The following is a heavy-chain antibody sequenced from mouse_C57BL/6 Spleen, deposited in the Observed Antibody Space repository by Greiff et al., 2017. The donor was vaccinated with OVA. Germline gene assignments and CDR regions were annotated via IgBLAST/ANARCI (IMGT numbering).Heavy chain of an antibody. D-gene: IGHD1-1*01. CDR2: INPNNGGT. CDR1: GYTFTDYN. J-gene: IGHJ2*01. Sequence: VQLQQSGPELVKPGASVKIPCKASGYTFTDYNMDWVKQSHGKSLEWIGDINPNNGGTIYNQKFKGKATLTVDKSSSTAYMELRSLTSEDTAVYYCARSADYYGSSYVRFDYWGQGTTLTVSS. V-gene: IGHV1-18*01. CDR3: ARSADYYGSSYVRFDY.